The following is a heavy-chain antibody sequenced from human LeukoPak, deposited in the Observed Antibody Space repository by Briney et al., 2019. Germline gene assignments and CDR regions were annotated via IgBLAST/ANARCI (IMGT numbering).Heavy chain of an antibody. CDR3: ARGFNYAFDY. Sequence: GGSLRLSCAASGFTFSVYEMNWARQAPGKGLEWFSYITSGGGTIYYADSVKGQFTISRDNAKNSLYLQMNSLRADDTATYYCARGFNYAFDYWGQGTLVTVSS. CDR1: GFTFSVYE. V-gene: IGHV3-48*03. D-gene: IGHD2-2*01. J-gene: IGHJ4*02. CDR2: ITSGGGTI.